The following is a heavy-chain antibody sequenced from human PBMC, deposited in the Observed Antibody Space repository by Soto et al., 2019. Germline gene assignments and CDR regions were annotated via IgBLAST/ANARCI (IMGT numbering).Heavy chain of an antibody. CDR1: GFTFSSYW. V-gene: IGHV3-7*01. D-gene: IGHD6-13*01. Sequence: GSLRLSCAASGFTFSSYWMSWVRQAPGKGLEWVANIKQDGSEKYYVDSVQGRFTISRDNAKNSLYLQMNSLRAEDTAVYYCARVKYSTSWYNPRFDYWGQGTLVTVSS. CDR3: ARVKYSTSWYNPRFDY. CDR2: IKQDGSEK. J-gene: IGHJ4*02.